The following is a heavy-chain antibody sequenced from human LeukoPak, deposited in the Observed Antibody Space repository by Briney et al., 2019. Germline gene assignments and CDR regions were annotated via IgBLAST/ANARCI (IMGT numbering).Heavy chain of an antibody. V-gene: IGHV4-59*11. CDR1: GGSISSHY. D-gene: IGHD5-24*01. CDR2: IYYSGST. CDR3: ARGRDGYNFLDY. J-gene: IGHJ4*02. Sequence: SETLSLTCTVSGGSISSHYWSWIRQPPGKGLEWIGYIYYSGSTNYNPSLKSRVTISVDTSKNQSSLKLSSVTAADTAVYYCARGRDGYNFLDYWGQGTLVTVSS.